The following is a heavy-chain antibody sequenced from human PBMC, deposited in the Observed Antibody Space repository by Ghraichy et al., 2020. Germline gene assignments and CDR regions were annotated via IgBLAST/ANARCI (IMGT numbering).Heavy chain of an antibody. CDR2: ISSSSSYI. D-gene: IGHD1-7*01. V-gene: IGHV3-21*01. CDR3: ARDSVTGTTVAAFDI. J-gene: IGHJ3*02. CDR1: GFTFSSYS. Sequence: GGSLRLSCAASGFTFSSYSMNWVRQAPGKGLEWVPSISSSSSYIYYADSVKGRFTISRDNAKNSLYLQMNSLRAEDTAVYYCARDSVTGTTVAAFDIWGQGTMVTVSS.